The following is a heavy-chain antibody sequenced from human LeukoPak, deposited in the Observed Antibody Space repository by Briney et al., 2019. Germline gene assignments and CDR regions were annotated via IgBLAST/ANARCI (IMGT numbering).Heavy chain of an antibody. V-gene: IGHV3-23*01. J-gene: IGHJ4*02. D-gene: IGHD3-22*01. CDR2: ISGSGGST. CDR1: GFTFSSYA. CDR3: AKEDYYDSSGYYQKKDY. Sequence: GGSLRLSRAASGFTFSSYAMSWVRQAPGKGLEWVSAISGSGGSTYYADSVKGRFTISRDNSKNTLYLQMNSLRAEDTAVYYCAKEDYYDSSGYYQKKDYWGQGTLVTVSS.